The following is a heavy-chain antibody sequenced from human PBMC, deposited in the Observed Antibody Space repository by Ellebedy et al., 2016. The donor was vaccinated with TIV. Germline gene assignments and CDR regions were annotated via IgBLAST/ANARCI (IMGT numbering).Heavy chain of an antibody. J-gene: IGHJ4*02. CDR2: IKGDGSEK. CDR1: GFIFSDYW. CDR3: ARRMND. Sequence: GESLTISCAASGFIFSDYWMTWVRQAPGKGLEWVANIKGDGSEKYYVDSAKGRFTISRDNARNSLYLQMNSLRAEDTAVYYCARRMNDWGQGTLVTVSS. V-gene: IGHV3-7*01.